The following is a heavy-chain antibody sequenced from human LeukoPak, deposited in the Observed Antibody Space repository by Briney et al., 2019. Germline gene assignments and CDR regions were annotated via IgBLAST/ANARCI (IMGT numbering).Heavy chain of an antibody. D-gene: IGHD3-10*02. V-gene: IGHV3-30*04. CDR2: ISYDESNK. CDR1: GFTFSSYA. Sequence: GRSLRLSCAASGFTFSSYAMHWVRQAPGKGLEWVAVISYDESNKYYADSVKGRFTISRDNSKNTLCLQMNSLRAEDTAVYYCAELGITMIGGVWGKGTTVTISS. CDR3: AELGITMIGGV. J-gene: IGHJ6*04.